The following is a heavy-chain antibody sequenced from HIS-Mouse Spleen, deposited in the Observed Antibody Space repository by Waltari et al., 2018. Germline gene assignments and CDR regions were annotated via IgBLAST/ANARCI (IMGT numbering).Heavy chain of an antibody. D-gene: IGHD6-13*01. CDR1: GGPISSSSYY. V-gene: IGHV4-39*07. CDR2: IDYSGST. CDR3: AREIPYSSSWYDWYFDL. Sequence: QLQLQESGPGLVKPSETLSLTCTVSGGPISSSSYYWGWIRQPPGKGLVWIGSIDYSGSTYYNPSLKSRVTISVDTSKNQFSLKLSSVTAADTAVYYCAREIPYSSSWYDWYFDLWGRGTLVTVSS. J-gene: IGHJ2*01.